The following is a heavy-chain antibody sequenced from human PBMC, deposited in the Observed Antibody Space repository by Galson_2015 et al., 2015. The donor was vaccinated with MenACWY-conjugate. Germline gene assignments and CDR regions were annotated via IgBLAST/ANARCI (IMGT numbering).Heavy chain of an antibody. CDR3: ARQLHYCSSASCYHPYYYYNMDV. V-gene: IGHV5-51*01. Sequence: QSGAEVKKAGESLQISCTVSGYNFPGFWIGWVRQVPGEGLEWMGIIYPGDSDTKYSPSFEGQVTISADKSINTAYLQWNSLKASDTAIYYCARQLHYCSSASCYHPYYYYNMDVWGQGTTVTVSS. CDR2: IYPGDSDT. J-gene: IGHJ6*03. CDR1: GYNFPGFW. D-gene: IGHD2-2*01.